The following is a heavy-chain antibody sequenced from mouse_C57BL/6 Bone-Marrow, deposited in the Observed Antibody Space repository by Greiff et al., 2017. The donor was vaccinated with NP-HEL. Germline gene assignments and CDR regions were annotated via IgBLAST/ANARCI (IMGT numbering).Heavy chain of an antibody. Sequence: VQLQQSGPELVKPGASVKISCKASGYAFSSSWMNWVKQRPGKGLEWIGRIYPGDGDTNYNGKFKGKATLTADKSSSTAYMQLSSLTSEDSAVYFCAGYDYVNWYLDVWGTGTTVTVSS. CDR3: AGYDYVNWYLDV. CDR1: GYAFSSSW. CDR2: IYPGDGDT. V-gene: IGHV1-82*01. J-gene: IGHJ1*03. D-gene: IGHD2-4*01.